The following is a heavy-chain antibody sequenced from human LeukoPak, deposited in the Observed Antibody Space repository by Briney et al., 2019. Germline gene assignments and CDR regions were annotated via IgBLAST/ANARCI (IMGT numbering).Heavy chain of an antibody. J-gene: IGHJ4*02. Sequence: HSGGSLRLSCAASGFTFSSYWMHWVRQAPGKGLVWVSRINSDGSSTSYADSVKGRFTISRDNAKSTLYLQMNSLRAEDTAVYYCARVSPDCGGDCYYDYWGQGTLVTVSS. D-gene: IGHD2-21*02. CDR2: INSDGSST. V-gene: IGHV3-74*01. CDR1: GFTFSSYW. CDR3: ARVSPDCGGDCYYDY.